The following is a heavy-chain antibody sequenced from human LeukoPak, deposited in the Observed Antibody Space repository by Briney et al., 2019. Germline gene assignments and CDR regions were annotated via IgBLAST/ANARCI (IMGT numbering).Heavy chain of an antibody. J-gene: IGHJ3*02. Sequence: PGGSLRLSCAASGFTFSSYSMNWVRQAPGKGLDWVANINQDGSETYYVDSVKGRFSISRDNAKNSLYLQMTSLRVEDTAVYYCTRAHVTGVDAFDIWGQGTMVIVSS. CDR2: INQDGSET. CDR1: GFTFSSYS. V-gene: IGHV3-7*01. D-gene: IGHD2-21*02. CDR3: TRAHVTGVDAFDI.